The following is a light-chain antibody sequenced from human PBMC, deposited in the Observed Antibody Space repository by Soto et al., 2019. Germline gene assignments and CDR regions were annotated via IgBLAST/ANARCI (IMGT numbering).Light chain of an antibody. CDR3: TSYTTSNTWV. CDR2: DVT. Sequence: QSALTQPASVSGSPGQSITISCTGTSSEVGGYNYVSWYQQHPGKAPKLMIFDVTNRPSGVSNRFSGSKSGNSASLTISGLQTEDEADYYCTSYTTSNTWVFGGGTKLTVL. CDR1: SSEVGGYNY. J-gene: IGLJ3*02. V-gene: IGLV2-14*03.